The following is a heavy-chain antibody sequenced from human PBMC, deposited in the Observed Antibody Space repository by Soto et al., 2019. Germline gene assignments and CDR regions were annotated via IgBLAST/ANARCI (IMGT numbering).Heavy chain of an antibody. Sequence: SVEVSCKASGGSFTYTLSWVRRSPGQGLEWMGGIIPIFRTTNYAQKLQGRVTITADESKKTAYMELSTLRSEDTAVYYCARLHSHGTYGMDVWGQGTTVTVSS. CDR1: GGSFTYT. V-gene: IGHV1-69*13. D-gene: IGHD5-18*01. J-gene: IGHJ6*02. CDR2: IIPIFRTT. CDR3: ARLHSHGTYGMDV.